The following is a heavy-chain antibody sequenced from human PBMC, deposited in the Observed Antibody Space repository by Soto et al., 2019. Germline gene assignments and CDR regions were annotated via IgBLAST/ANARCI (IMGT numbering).Heavy chain of an antibody. CDR2: INPNSGGT. Sequence: VQLVQSGAEVKKPGASVKVSCKASGYTFTGYYMHWVRQAPGQGLEWMGWINPNSGGTNYAQKFQGRVTMTRDTSISTAYMELSRLRSDDTAAYYCARDPLQDNYYDSSGYFHWGQGTLVTVSS. J-gene: IGHJ4*02. CDR3: ARDPLQDNYYDSSGYFH. CDR1: GYTFTGYY. D-gene: IGHD3-22*01. V-gene: IGHV1-2*02.